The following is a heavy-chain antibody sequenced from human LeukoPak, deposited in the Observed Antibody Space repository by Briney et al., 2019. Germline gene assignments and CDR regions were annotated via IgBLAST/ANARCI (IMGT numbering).Heavy chain of an antibody. V-gene: IGHV1-18*01. D-gene: IGHD3-9*01. CDR2: ISAYNGNT. J-gene: IGHJ4*02. CDR1: GYTFTSYG. Sequence: GASVKVSCKASGYTFTSYGISWVRQAPGQGLEWMGWISAYNGNTNYAQKLQGRVTMTTDTSTSTAYMELRSLRSGDTAVYYCAREARDDILTGYYPYYFDYWGQGTLVTVSS. CDR3: AREARDDILTGYYPYYFDY.